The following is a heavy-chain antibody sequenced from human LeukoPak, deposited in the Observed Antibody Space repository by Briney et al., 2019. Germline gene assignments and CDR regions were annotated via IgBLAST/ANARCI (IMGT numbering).Heavy chain of an antibody. CDR1: GFTVSRNS. J-gene: IGHJ6*03. Sequence: PGGSLRLSCAASGFTVSRNSMTWVREAPGEGLEWVSVIYSGGTTYSADSVKSRLTISRDNSKNTLYLQMNSLRAEDTAVYYCARERSSTSNYYYYYYYMDVWGKGTTVTVSS. CDR2: IYSGGTT. V-gene: IGHV3-66*02. D-gene: IGHD2-2*01. CDR3: ARERSSTSNYYYYYYYMDV.